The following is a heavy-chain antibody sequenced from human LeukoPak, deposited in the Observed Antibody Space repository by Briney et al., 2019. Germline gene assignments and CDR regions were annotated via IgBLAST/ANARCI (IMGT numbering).Heavy chain of an antibody. CDR3: ARTTEGGYTYDYFYYYYMDV. D-gene: IGHD5-18*01. CDR1: GGSISSYY. CDR2: IYYSGST. V-gene: IGHV4-59*01. J-gene: IGHJ6*03. Sequence: SETLSLTCTVSGGSISSYYWSWIRQPPGQGLEWIGYIYYSGSTNYNPSLKSRVTISVDTYKNQFSLKLSSVTAADTAVYYCARTTEGGYTYDYFYYYYMDVWGKGTTVTISS.